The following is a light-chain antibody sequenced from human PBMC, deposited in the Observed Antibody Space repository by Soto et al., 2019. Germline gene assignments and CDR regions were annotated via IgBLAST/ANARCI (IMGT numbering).Light chain of an antibody. Sequence: DIQMTQSPSTLSASVGDRVTITCRASQRMSGFLAWYQQKPGKAPQLLISDASSLESGVPSRFSGGGSGTAFTLTISSLQPEDFATYYCQHSSSNAGTFGPGTKVEIK. CDR1: QRMSGF. J-gene: IGKJ1*01. CDR2: DAS. V-gene: IGKV1-5*01. CDR3: QHSSSNAGT.